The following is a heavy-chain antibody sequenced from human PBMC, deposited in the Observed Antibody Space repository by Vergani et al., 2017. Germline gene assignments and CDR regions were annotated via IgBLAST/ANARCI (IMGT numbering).Heavy chain of an antibody. Sequence: QVQLQESGPGLVKPSGTLSLTCAVSGGSISRSNWWSWVRPPPGKGLEWIGEIYHSGSTNCNPSLKSRVTISVEKSKNQVSLKLSSVTAADTAVYYCGRRLSSGWYSMDVWGQGTTVTVSS. CDR2: IYHSGST. J-gene: IGHJ6*02. CDR3: GRRLSSGWYSMDV. D-gene: IGHD6-19*01. CDR1: GGSISRSNW. V-gene: IGHV4-4*02.